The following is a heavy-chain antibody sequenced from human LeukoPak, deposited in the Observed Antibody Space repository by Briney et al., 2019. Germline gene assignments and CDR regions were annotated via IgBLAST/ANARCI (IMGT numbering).Heavy chain of an antibody. Sequence: SETLSLTCTVSDGSISDNNYYWGRLRQPPGTGLEWIVSMHYSGITYYNPSLKSRVTMSVDTSKYQFSLRLTSFNAADTAVYFCARDRLGGFDYWGQGTLVAVSS. D-gene: IGHD7-27*01. J-gene: IGHJ4*02. CDR2: MHYSGIT. CDR1: DGSISDNNYY. V-gene: IGHV4-39*07. CDR3: ARDRLGGFDY.